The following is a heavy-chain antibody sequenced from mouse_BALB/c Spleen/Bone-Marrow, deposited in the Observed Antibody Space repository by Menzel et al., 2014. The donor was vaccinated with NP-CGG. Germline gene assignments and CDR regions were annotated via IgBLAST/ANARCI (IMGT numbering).Heavy chain of an antibody. Sequence: VKLMESGAELVTPGASVKLSCKASGYTFTTYWMHWVKQRPGHGLERIGQVDPSDGYTNYSQMFKGKATLTVDKSSSTAYMQLSSLSSEDSAVYYCARGGDNFAWFAYWGQGTLVTVSA. V-gene: IGHV1-69*02. D-gene: IGHD1-3*01. CDR3: ARGGDNFAWFAY. CDR1: GYTFTTYW. J-gene: IGHJ3*01. CDR2: VDPSDGYT.